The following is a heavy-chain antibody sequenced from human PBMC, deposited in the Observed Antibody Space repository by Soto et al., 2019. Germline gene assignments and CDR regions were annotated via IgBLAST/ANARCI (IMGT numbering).Heavy chain of an antibody. CDR2: IYTSGST. J-gene: IGHJ5*02. V-gene: IGHV4-4*07. CDR1: GGSISSYY. Sequence: SETLSLTCTVSGGSISSYYWSWIRQPAGKGLEWIGRIYTSGSTNYNPPLKSRVTMSVDTSKNQFSLKLSSVTAADTAVYYCARDYYDSSGRRYNRFDPWGQGTLVTVSS. D-gene: IGHD3-22*01. CDR3: ARDYYDSSGRRYNRFDP.